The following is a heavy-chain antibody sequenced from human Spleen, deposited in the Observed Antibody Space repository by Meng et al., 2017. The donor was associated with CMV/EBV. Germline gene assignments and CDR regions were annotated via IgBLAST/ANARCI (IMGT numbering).Heavy chain of an antibody. Sequence: ASGFSFSSYAFHWGRQAPGKGLEYLSAITSNGGSAFYADSVRGRFIISRDNSKNTLYLQMGSLRAEDMAVYYCARLGGSGNNRRFDYWGQGTLVTVSS. D-gene: IGHD2-15*01. CDR1: GFSFSSYA. J-gene: IGHJ4*02. CDR2: ITSNGGSA. V-gene: IGHV3-64*02. CDR3: ARLGGSGNNRRFDY.